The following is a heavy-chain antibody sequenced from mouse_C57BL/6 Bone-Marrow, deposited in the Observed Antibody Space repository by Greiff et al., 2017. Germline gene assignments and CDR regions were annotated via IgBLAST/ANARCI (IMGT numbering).Heavy chain of an antibody. D-gene: IGHD2-3*01. V-gene: IGHV2-2*01. CDR3: ARRNGWLLNMDY. CDR2: IWSGGST. CDR1: GFSLTSYG. Sequence: VKLVESGPGLVQPSQSLSITCTVSGFSLTSYGIHWVRQSPGKGLEWLGVIWSGGSTDYNAAFISRLSISKDNSKSQVFFKMNSLQADDTAIYYCARRNGWLLNMDYWGQGTSVTVSS. J-gene: IGHJ4*01.